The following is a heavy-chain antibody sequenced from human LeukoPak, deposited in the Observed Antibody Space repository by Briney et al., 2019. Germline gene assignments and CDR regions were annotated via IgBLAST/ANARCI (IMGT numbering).Heavy chain of an antibody. CDR2: SMSSGGST. J-gene: IGHJ4*02. CDR1: GFTLSSYS. CDR3: ARDFRPVVGTAGAFDS. V-gene: IGHV3-23*01. D-gene: IGHD2-2*01. Sequence: GGSLTLSCPPSGFTLSSYSMGWVRQPPGNGLEWVAASMSSGGSTYYADSVQGRFTISRDNSKNTLYLQMNSLRAEDTAVYYCARDFRPVVGTAGAFDSWGQGTLVTVSS.